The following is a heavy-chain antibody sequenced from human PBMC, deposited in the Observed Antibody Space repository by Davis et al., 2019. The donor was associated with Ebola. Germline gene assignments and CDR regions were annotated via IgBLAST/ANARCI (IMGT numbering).Heavy chain of an antibody. CDR1: GFTFTGDW. J-gene: IGHJ4*02. CDR2: INSDGSTT. Sequence: GESLKISCAASGFTFTGDWMHWVRQAPGKGLVWVSRINSDGSTTNYADSVKGRFTVSRDNAKNTLYLQMNSLRAEDTAVYYCARVSWFGELLFTYPDYWGQGTLVTVSS. D-gene: IGHD3-10*01. V-gene: IGHV3-74*01. CDR3: ARVSWFGELLFTYPDY.